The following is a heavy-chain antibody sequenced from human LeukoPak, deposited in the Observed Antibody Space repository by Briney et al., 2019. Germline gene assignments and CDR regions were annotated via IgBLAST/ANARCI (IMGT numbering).Heavy chain of an antibody. Sequence: GGSLRLSCAASGFTFDDYGMSWVRQAPGKGLEWVSGINWNGGSTGYADSVKGRFTISRDNAKNSLYLQMNSLRAEDTALYYCARDPYYYGSGTYNSWFDPWGQGTLVTVSS. J-gene: IGHJ5*02. D-gene: IGHD3-10*01. CDR1: GFTFDDYG. CDR2: INWNGGST. CDR3: ARDPYYYGSGTYNSWFDP. V-gene: IGHV3-20*04.